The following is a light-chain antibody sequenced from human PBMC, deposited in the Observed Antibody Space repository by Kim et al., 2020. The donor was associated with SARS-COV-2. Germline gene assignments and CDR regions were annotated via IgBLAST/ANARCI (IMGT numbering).Light chain of an antibody. Sequence: DIQMTQSPSSLSASVGDRVTITCRASQSISRYLNWYQQKPGKAPKLLIYAASSLQTGVPSMFSGSGSGTDFTLTISSLQPEDFATYYYQQNYSIPTFGQGTKVDIK. V-gene: IGKV1-39*01. CDR3: QQNYSIPT. CDR1: QSISRY. J-gene: IGKJ1*01. CDR2: AAS.